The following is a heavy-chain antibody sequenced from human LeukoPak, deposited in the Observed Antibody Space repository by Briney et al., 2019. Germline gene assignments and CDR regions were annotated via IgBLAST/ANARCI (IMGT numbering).Heavy chain of an antibody. D-gene: IGHD3-10*01. Sequence: WSLRLSCAASGFTVGTNYMSWVRLAPGKGLEWVSVIYGDGRTYYADSVKGRFTISRDNSKTTLYLQMNSLRAEDTAVYYCARDSGRFDVFDIWGQGTMVTVSS. J-gene: IGHJ3*02. V-gene: IGHV3-53*01. CDR2: IYGDGRT. CDR3: ARDSGRFDVFDI. CDR1: GFTVGTNY.